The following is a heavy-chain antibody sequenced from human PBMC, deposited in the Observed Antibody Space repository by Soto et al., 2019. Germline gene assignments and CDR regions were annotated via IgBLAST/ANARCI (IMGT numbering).Heavy chain of an antibody. V-gene: IGHV3-30-3*01. CDR2: ISYDGSNK. Sequence: QVQLVESGGGVVQPGRSLRLSCAASGFTFSSYAMHWVRQAPGKGLEWVAVISYDGSNKYYADSVKGRFTISRDNSKNTLYLQMNSQRAEDTAVYYCARASGYKTNVPFDYWGQGTLVTVSS. D-gene: IGHD5-12*01. CDR1: GFTFSSYA. J-gene: IGHJ4*02. CDR3: ARASGYKTNVPFDY.